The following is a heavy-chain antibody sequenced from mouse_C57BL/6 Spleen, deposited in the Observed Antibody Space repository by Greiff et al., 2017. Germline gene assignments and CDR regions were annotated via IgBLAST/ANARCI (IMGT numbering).Heavy chain of an antibody. V-gene: IGHV1-82*01. D-gene: IGHD1-1*01. CDR1: GYAFSSSW. CDR3: AREGIYYYGSSYWFAY. Sequence: VQLQQSGPELVKPGASVKISCKASGYAFSSSWMNWVKQRPGKGLEWIGRIYPGDGDTNYNGKFKGKATLTADKSSSTAYMQLSSLTSEDSAVYFCAREGIYYYGSSYWFAYWGQGTLVTVSA. CDR2: IYPGDGDT. J-gene: IGHJ3*01.